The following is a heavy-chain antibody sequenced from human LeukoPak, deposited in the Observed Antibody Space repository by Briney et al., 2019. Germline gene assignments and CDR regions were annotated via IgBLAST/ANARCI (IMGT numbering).Heavy chain of an antibody. D-gene: IGHD4-11*01. CDR3: ARTIRGIYSNQDY. J-gene: IGHJ4*02. CDR2: INHSGST. CDR1: GGSFSGYY. V-gene: IGHV4-34*01. Sequence: PSETLSLTCAVYGGSFSGYYWSWIRQPPGKGLEWIGEINHSGSTNYNPSLKSRVTISVDTSKNQFSLKLSSVTAADTAVYYCARTIRGIYSNQDYWGQGTLVTVSS.